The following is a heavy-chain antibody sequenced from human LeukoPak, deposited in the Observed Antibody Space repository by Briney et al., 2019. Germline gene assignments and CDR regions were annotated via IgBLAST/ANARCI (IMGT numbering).Heavy chain of an antibody. D-gene: IGHD6-13*01. CDR1: GDSVSSNTAA. Sequence: SQTLSLTCAISGDSVSSNTAAWNWIRQSPSRGLEWLGRTYYRSKWYYDYAVAVNSRMTIYTDTYKNQFSLQLNSVTPEDTAVYYCARGGSGWSVSLFDPWGQGTLVTVSS. V-gene: IGHV6-1*01. J-gene: IGHJ5*02. CDR3: ARGGSGWSVSLFDP. CDR2: TYYRSKWYY.